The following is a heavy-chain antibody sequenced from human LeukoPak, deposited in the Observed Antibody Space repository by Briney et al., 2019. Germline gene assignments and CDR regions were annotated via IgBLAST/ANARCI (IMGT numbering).Heavy chain of an antibody. V-gene: IGHV3-23*01. CDR3: ANVPSYSSGWHDDAFDI. D-gene: IGHD6-19*01. J-gene: IGHJ3*02. CDR2: ISGSGGST. Sequence: GGSLRLFCAASGFTFSSYAMSWVRQAPGKGLEWASAISGSGGSTYYADSVKGRFTISRDNSKNTLYLQMNSLRAEDTAVYYCANVPSYSSGWHDDAFDIWGQGTMVTVSS. CDR1: GFTFSSYA.